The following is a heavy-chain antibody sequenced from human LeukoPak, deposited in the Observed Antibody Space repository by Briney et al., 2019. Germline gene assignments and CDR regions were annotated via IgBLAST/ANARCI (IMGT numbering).Heavy chain of an antibody. CDR2: IKQDGSEI. CDR1: GFTFSSYW. CDR3: ARDVVRYFDWLIYEYYFDY. D-gene: IGHD3-9*01. Sequence: GGSLRLSCAASGFTFSSYWMSWVRQAPGKGLEWVANIKQDGSEIYYVDSVKGRFTISRDNAKNSLYLQMNSLRAEDTAVYYCARDVVRYFDWLIYEYYFDYWGQGTLVTVSS. V-gene: IGHV3-7*01. J-gene: IGHJ4*02.